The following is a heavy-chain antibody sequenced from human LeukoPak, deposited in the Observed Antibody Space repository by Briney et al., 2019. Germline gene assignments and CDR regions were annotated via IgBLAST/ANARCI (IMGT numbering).Heavy chain of an antibody. V-gene: IGHV1-18*01. CDR1: GYTFTSYG. CDR2: ISAYNGST. CDR3: ARDNPATAIPEYYYYGMDV. J-gene: IGHJ6*02. D-gene: IGHD2-2*02. Sequence: ASVKVSCQASGYTFTSYGISWVRQAPGQGLEWMGWISAYNGSTNYAQKLQGRVTMTTDTSTSTAYMELRSLRSDDTAVYYCARDNPATAIPEYYYYGMDVWGQGTTVTVSS.